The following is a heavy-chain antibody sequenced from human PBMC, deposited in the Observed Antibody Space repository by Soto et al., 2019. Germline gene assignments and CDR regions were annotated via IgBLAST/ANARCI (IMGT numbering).Heavy chain of an antibody. CDR1: GDSVSSNSAV. Sequence: SQTLSLTCAISGDSVSSNSAVCNWIRQSPSRGLEWLGRTYYRSQWFNDYAVSVKSRMTINADTSKNQFSLQLNYVTPEDTAVYYCARLIGTSWFVGWGQGTPVTVSS. V-gene: IGHV6-1*01. D-gene: IGHD6-13*01. CDR2: TYYRSQWFN. CDR3: ARLIGTSWFVG. J-gene: IGHJ4*02.